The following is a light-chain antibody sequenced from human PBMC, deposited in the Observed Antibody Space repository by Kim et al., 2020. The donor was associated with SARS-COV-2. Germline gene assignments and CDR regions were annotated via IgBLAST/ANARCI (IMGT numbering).Light chain of an antibody. CDR1: QGISNF. CDR3: QNYNGAPWT. Sequence: ASVGDGVTITCRADQGISNFFAWYQQRPGKAPKLLIYATSALHSGVPSRFSGSKSGTHFTLTIDSLQPEDFATYYCQNYNGAPWTFDQGTKVDIK. CDR2: ATS. V-gene: IGKV1-27*01. J-gene: IGKJ1*01.